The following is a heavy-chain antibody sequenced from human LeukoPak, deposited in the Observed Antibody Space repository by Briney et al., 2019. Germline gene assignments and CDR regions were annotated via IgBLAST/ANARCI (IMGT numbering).Heavy chain of an antibody. J-gene: IGHJ4*02. CDR1: GYTFTSYA. CDR2: INAGNGNT. D-gene: IGHD6-19*01. CDR3: ARKGGGWYFYFDY. V-gene: IGHV1-3*01. Sequence: ASVKVSCKASGYTFTSYAMHWVRQAPGQRLEWMGWINAGNGNTKYSQKFQGRVTITRDTSASTAYMELSSLRSEDTAMYYCARKGGGWYFYFDYWGQGTLVTVSS.